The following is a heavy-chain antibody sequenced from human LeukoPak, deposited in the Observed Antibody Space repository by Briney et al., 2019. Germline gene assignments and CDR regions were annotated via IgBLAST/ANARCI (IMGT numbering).Heavy chain of an antibody. J-gene: IGHJ5*02. CDR3: ARSGITPFRVLNWLDP. D-gene: IGHD3-3*01. CDR2: IYYSGST. CDR1: GGSISNSSYY. V-gene: IGHV4-39*01. Sequence: SETLSLTCTVSGGSISNSSYYWGWIRQPPGKGLEWIGTIYYSGSTYYNPSLKSRVTISVDTSENQFSLELSSVTAADTSMYYCARSGITPFRVLNWLDPWGQGILVTVSS.